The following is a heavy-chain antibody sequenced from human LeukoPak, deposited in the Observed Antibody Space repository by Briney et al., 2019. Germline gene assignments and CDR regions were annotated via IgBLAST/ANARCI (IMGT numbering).Heavy chain of an antibody. V-gene: IGHV3-23*01. CDR1: GFTFQIYA. J-gene: IGHJ5*02. Sequence: GGSLRLSCAASGFTFQIYAMSWVRQAPGKGLEWVSAISGSGGSTYYADSVKGRFTISRDNSKNTLYLQMNSLRAEDTAVYYCAKERGITMIVISWGQGTLVTVSS. D-gene: IGHD3-22*01. CDR3: AKERGITMIVIS. CDR2: ISGSGGST.